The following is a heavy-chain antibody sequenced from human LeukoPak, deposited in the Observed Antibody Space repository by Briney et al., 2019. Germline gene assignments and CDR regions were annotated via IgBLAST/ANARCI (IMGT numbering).Heavy chain of an antibody. V-gene: IGHV1-18*01. CDR3: ARDQDYYDSSGYRKYYYGMDV. CDR1: GYTFTSYG. CDR2: ISAYNGNT. Sequence: ASVKVSCKASGYTFTSYGISWVRQAPGQGLEWMGWISAYNGNTNYAQKLQGRVTMTTDTSTSTAYMELRSLRSDDTAAYYCARDQDYYDSSGYRKYYYGMDVWGQGTTVTVSS. D-gene: IGHD3-22*01. J-gene: IGHJ6*02.